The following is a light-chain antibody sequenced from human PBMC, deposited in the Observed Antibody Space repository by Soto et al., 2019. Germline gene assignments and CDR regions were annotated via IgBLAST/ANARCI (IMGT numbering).Light chain of an antibody. CDR1: QSISSTY. CDR2: GAS. J-gene: IGKJ1*01. CDR3: QQYDRPPRT. V-gene: IGKV3-20*01. Sequence: EIVLTQSPGTLSLSPGKRVTLSCRASQSISSTYLAWYQQKPGQAPRLLIYGASSRATVIPDRFSGSGSGTDFTLTISRLEPEDFAVYYCQQYDRPPRTFGQGTKVEVQ.